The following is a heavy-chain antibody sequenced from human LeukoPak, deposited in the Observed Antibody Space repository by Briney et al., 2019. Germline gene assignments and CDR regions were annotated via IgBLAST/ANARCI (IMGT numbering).Heavy chain of an antibody. CDR3: AREMQGHDGHIVLMVYAGPFDY. J-gene: IGHJ4*02. V-gene: IGHV3-48*01. D-gene: IGHD2-8*01. CDR1: GFTFSSYS. Sequence: GGSLRLSCAASGFTFSSYSMNWVRQAPGKGLEWVSYISSSSSTIYYADSVKGRFTISRDNAKNSLYLQMNSLRAEDTAVYYCAREMQGHDGHIVLMVYAGPFDYWGQGTLVTVSS. CDR2: ISSSSSTI.